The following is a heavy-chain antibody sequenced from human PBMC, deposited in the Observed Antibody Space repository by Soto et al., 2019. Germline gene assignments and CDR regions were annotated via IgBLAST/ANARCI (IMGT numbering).Heavy chain of an antibody. CDR1: GFTFGSYS. Sequence: VGSLRLSCGAPGFTFGSYSVNWVRQAPGKGLEWVSYISSSSSTIYYADSVKGRFTISRDNAKNSLYLQMNSLRAEDTAVYYYARDYSSYGPFDYWGQGTLVTVSS. J-gene: IGHJ4*02. CDR2: ISSSSSTI. CDR3: ARDYSSYGPFDY. V-gene: IGHV3-48*01. D-gene: IGHD5-18*01.